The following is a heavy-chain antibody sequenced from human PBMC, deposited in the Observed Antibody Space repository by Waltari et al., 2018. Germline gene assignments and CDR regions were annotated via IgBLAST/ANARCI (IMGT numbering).Heavy chain of an antibody. D-gene: IGHD3-10*01. Sequence: QVQLVQSGAEVKKPGSSVKVSCKASGGTFSSYAISWVRQAPGQGLEWMEGISPILGTANDAQKFQGRVTITADESTSTAYMELSSLRSEDTAVYYCAKRGDYYGSGTSLDVWGQGTTVTVSS. V-gene: IGHV1-69*12. CDR3: AKRGDYYGSGTSLDV. CDR2: ISPILGTA. J-gene: IGHJ6*02. CDR1: GGTFSSYA.